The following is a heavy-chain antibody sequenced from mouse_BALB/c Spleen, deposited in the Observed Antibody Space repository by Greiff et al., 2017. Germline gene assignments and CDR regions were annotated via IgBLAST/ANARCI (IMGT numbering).Heavy chain of an antibody. J-gene: IGHJ4*01. CDR1: GFTFSSYA. D-gene: IGHD1-1*01. CDR3: AREGTTVVGDAMDY. Sequence: EVQRVESGGGLVKPGGSLILSCAASGFTFSSYAMSWVRQTPEKRLEWVASISSGGSTYYPDSVKGRFTISRDNARNILYLQMSSLRSEDTAMYYCAREGTTVVGDAMDYWGQGTSVTVSS. V-gene: IGHV5-6-5*01. CDR2: ISSGGST.